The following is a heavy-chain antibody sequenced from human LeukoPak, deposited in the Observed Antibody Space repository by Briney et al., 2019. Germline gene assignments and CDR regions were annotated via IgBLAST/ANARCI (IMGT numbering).Heavy chain of an antibody. V-gene: IGHV4-59*08. Sequence: KPSETLSLTCTVSDGSISPYYWSWIRQSPGKGLEWMGYIYDYASTSYNPSLHSRVSISMDTSKNQFSLQLTSVTAADTAIYFCARHSMRQRVSIYWYFDLWGRGILVSVSS. CDR3: ARHSMRQRVSIYWYFDL. D-gene: IGHD6-6*01. CDR1: DGSISPYY. CDR2: IYDYAST. J-gene: IGHJ2*01.